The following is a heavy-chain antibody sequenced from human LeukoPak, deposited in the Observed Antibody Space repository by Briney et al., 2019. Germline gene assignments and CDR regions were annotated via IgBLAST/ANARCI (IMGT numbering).Heavy chain of an antibody. J-gene: IGHJ4*02. V-gene: IGHV4-61*02. Sequence: PSETLSLTCTVSGGSISSGSYYWSWIRQPAGKGLEWIGRIYTSGSTNYNPSLKSRVTISVDTSKNQFSLKLSSVTAADTAVYYCARAGMGYYFDYWGQGTLVTVSS. CDR3: ARAGMGYYFDY. CDR1: GGSISSGSYY. CDR2: IYTSGST. D-gene: IGHD6-13*01.